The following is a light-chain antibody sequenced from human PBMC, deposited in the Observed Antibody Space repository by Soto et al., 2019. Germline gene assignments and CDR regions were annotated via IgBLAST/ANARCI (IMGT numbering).Light chain of an antibody. CDR1: SSDVGGYNF. J-gene: IGLJ1*01. CDR2: EVN. Sequence: QSALTQPPSASGSPGQSVTISCSGTSSDVGGYNFVSWYQQHPGKAPKLMIYEVNKRPSGVADRFSGSKSGNTASLTVSGLQADDEADYYCSSFAGSNNRYVFGTGTKLTVL. CDR3: SSFAGSNNRYV. V-gene: IGLV2-8*01.